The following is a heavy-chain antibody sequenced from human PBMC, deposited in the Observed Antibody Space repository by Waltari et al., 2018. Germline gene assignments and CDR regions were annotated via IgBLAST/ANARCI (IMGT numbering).Heavy chain of an antibody. Sequence: LSCAASGFTFSSYAMHWVRQAPGKGLEWVAVISYDGSNKYYADSVKGRFTISRDNSKNTLYLQMNSLRAEDTAVYYCASGDNYYDSSGYYTHWGQGTLVTVSS. V-gene: IGHV3-30-3*01. CDR1: GFTFSSYA. D-gene: IGHD3-22*01. J-gene: IGHJ4*02. CDR3: ASGDNYYDSSGYYTH. CDR2: ISYDGSNK.